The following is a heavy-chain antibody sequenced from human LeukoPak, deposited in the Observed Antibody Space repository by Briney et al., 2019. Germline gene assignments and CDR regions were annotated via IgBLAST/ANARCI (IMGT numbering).Heavy chain of an antibody. Sequence: PGGSLRLSCAASGFTFSSHGMHWVRQATGKGLEWVSTIGTAGDTYYPGSVKGRFTISRENAKNSLYLQMNILKAGDTAVYYCARGGPGYYLDYWGQGTLVTVSP. CDR2: IGTAGDT. V-gene: IGHV3-13*01. J-gene: IGHJ4*02. CDR3: ARGGPGYYLDY. CDR1: GFTFSSHG.